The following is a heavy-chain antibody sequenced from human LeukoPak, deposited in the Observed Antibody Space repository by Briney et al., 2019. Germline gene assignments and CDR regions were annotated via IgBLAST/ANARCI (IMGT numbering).Heavy chain of an antibody. CDR2: ISSSSSTI. CDR1: GFTFSSYS. V-gene: IGHV3-48*04. CDR3: VSGSGSYRFDY. J-gene: IGHJ4*02. Sequence: GSLRLSCAASGFTFSSYSMNWVRQAPGKGLEWVSYISSSSSTIYYADSVKGRFTISRDNPKNTLYLLMNSLRAEDTAVYYCVSGSGSYRFDYWGQGTLVTVSS. D-gene: IGHD1-26*01.